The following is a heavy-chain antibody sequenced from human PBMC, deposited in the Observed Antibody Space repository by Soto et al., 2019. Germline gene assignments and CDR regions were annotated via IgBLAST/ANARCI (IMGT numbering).Heavy chain of an antibody. V-gene: IGHV3-48*01. Sequence: GGSLRLSCAASGFTFSSYSMNWVRQAPGKGLEWVSYISSSSSTIYYADSVKGRFTISRDNAKNSLYLQMNSLRAEDTAVYYCARGKNDYGDGGFDYWGQGTLVTVSS. J-gene: IGHJ4*02. CDR3: ARGKNDYGDGGFDY. CDR1: GFTFSSYS. CDR2: ISSSSSTI. D-gene: IGHD4-17*01.